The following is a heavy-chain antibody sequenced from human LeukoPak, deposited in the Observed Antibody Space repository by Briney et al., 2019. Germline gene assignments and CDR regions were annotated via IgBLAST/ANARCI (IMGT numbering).Heavy chain of an antibody. CDR2: ISAYNGNT. Sequence: GASVKVSCKASGYTFTSYGISWVRQAPRQGLEWMGWISAYNGNTNYAQKLQGRVTMTTDTSTSTAYMELRSLRSDDTAVYYCARDFIVVVPAAIPWFDPWGQGTLVTVSS. CDR3: ARDFIVVVPAAIPWFDP. CDR1: GYTFTSYG. V-gene: IGHV1-18*01. D-gene: IGHD2-2*02. J-gene: IGHJ5*02.